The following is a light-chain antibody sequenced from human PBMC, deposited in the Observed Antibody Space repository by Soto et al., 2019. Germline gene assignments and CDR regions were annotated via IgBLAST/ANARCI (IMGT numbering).Light chain of an antibody. CDR3: EQSDSLPIT. V-gene: IGKV1-33*01. Sequence: DIQMTQSPSSLSASVGDRVTITCRASQDISNYLNCYQQRPVKAHKLLIYDASNLERGIPSRFSETRSWTHVTFAITSLQPEVVATYYGEQSDSLPITCGQGTRLEI. CDR2: DAS. J-gene: IGKJ5*01. CDR1: QDISNY.